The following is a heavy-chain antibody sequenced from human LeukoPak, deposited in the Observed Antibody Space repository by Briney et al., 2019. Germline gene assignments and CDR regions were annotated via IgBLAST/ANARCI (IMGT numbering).Heavy chain of an antibody. CDR3: AIDVGSGGNYYYYGMDV. J-gene: IGHJ6*02. V-gene: IGHV3-21*04. CDR1: GFTFSSYS. D-gene: IGHD3-10*01. CDR2: ISSSSSYI. Sequence: GGSLRLSCAASGFTFSSYSMNWVRQAPGKGLEWVSSISSSSSYIYYADSVKGRFTISRDNAKNSLYLQMNSLRAEDTALYYCAIDVGSGGNYYYYGMDVWGQGTTVTVSS.